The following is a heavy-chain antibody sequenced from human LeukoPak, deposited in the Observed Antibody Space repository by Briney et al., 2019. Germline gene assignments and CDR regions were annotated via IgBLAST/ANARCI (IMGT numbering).Heavy chain of an antibody. CDR1: GFTFSSYE. D-gene: IGHD2-2*01. CDR3: AVLQLLPSYYYYYYMDV. Sequence: GGSLRLSCAASGFTFSSYEMNWVRQAPGKGLEWVSYISSSGSTIYYADSVKGRFTISRDNAKNSLYLQMNSLRAEDTAVYYCAVLQLLPSYYYYYYMDVWGKGTTVTISS. V-gene: IGHV3-48*03. CDR2: ISSSGSTI. J-gene: IGHJ6*03.